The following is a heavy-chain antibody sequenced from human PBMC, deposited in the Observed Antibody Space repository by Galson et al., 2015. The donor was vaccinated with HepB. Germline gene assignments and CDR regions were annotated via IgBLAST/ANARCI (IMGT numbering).Heavy chain of an antibody. J-gene: IGHJ5*02. V-gene: IGHV3-23*01. CDR2: ISGSGGTS. Sequence: SLRLSCAASGFTFSSYAMSWVRQVPGKGLEWVSTISGSGGTSHYAESVRGRFTISRDNSKNTLYLQMNSLRAEDTAVYYCAKEVPEFDPWGQGTLVTVSS. CDR1: GFTFSSYA. CDR3: AKEVPEFDP.